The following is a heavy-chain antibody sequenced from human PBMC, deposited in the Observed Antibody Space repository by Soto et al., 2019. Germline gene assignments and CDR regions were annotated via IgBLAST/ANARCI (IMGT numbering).Heavy chain of an antibody. J-gene: IGHJ5*02. CDR2: TSYRGST. D-gene: IGHD3-22*01. Sequence: SETLSLTCTVSAGSITTSYWSWIRQPLGKALEWIGYTSYRGSTNYNPSLKSRLTISIDTSKSQISLKLTSMTTADTAVYYCASSGIVGREVNTWFDPWGQGTLVTVSS. CDR1: AGSITTSY. V-gene: IGHV4-59*01. CDR3: ASSGIVGREVNTWFDP.